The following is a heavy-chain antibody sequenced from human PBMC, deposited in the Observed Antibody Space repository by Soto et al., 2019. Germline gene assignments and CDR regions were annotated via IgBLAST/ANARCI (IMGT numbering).Heavy chain of an antibody. D-gene: IGHD5-12*01. J-gene: IGHJ6*02. CDR3: ARGGVATISCYYGMDV. V-gene: IGHV1-69*12. CDR2: IIPIFGTA. Sequence: QVQLVQSGAEVKKPGSSVKVSCKASGGTFSSYAISWVRQAPGQGLEWMGGIIPIFGTANYAQKFQGRVTITADESTSTASMELSSLRPEDTAVYYCARGGVATISCYYGMDVWGQGTAVTVSS. CDR1: GGTFSSYA.